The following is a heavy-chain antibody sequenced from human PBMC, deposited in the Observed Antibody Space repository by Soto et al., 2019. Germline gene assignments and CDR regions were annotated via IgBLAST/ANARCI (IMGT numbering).Heavy chain of an antibody. CDR1: GFTFSSSW. Sequence: GGSLRLSCAASGFTFSSSWMHWVRQAPGRGLVWVSRINSGASNTNYADSVKGRFTISRDNAKNTLYLQMDSLTAEDTAVYYCARGPSGWFGYDYWGQGTLVTVSS. CDR3: ARGPSGWFGYDY. V-gene: IGHV3-74*01. J-gene: IGHJ4*02. CDR2: INSGASNT. D-gene: IGHD6-19*01.